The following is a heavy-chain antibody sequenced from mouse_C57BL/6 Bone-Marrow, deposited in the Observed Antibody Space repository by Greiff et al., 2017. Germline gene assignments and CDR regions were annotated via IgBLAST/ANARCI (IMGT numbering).Heavy chain of an antibody. D-gene: IGHD2-5*01. CDR2: IDPSDSYT. V-gene: IGHV1-69*01. J-gene: IGHJ1*03. CDR1: GYTFTSYW. Sequence: QVQLQQPGAELVMPGASVKLSCKASGYTFTSYWMHWVKQRPGQGLEWIGEIDPSDSYTNYNQKFKGKSTLTVYKSSSTAYMQLSSLTSEDSAVYYCARPLYYSNYWYFDVWGTGTTVTVSS. CDR3: ARPLYYSNYWYFDV.